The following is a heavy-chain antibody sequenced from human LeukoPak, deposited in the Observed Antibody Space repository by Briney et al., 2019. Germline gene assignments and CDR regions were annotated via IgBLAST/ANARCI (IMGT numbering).Heavy chain of an antibody. CDR3: ASQGHHGKIVGTTLSYFYMDV. D-gene: IGHD1-26*01. Sequence: PSETLSLTCAVYGGSFSGYYWSWTRQPPGKGLEWIGEINHSGSTNYNPSLKSRVTISVDTSKNQFSLKLSSVTAADTAFYYCASQGHHGKIVGTTLSYFYMDVWGKGTTVTVSS. CDR1: GGSFSGYY. CDR2: INHSGST. V-gene: IGHV4-34*01. J-gene: IGHJ6*03.